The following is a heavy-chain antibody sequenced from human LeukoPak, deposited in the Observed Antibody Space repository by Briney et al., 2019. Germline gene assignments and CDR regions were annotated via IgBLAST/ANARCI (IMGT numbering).Heavy chain of an antibody. CDR1: EYTFTGYY. CDR3: ARGLAAAGPGYYFDY. J-gene: IGHJ4*02. Sequence: ASVKVSCKASEYTFTGYYMHWVRQAPGQGLEWMGWINPNSGGTNYAQKFQGRVTMTRDTSISTAYMELSRLRSDDTAVYYCARGLAAAGPGYYFDYWGQGTLVTVSS. D-gene: IGHD6-13*01. CDR2: INPNSGGT. V-gene: IGHV1-2*02.